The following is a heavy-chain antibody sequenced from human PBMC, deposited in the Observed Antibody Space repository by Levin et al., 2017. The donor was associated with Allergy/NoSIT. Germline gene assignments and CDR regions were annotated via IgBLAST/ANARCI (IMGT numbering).Heavy chain of an antibody. CDR1: GGSFSGYY. CDR3: ARGRSSGWSSTRRGYFQH. V-gene: IGHV4-34*01. D-gene: IGHD6-19*01. CDR2: INHSGST. J-gene: IGHJ1*01. Sequence: SETLSLTCAVYGGSFSGYYWSWIRQPPGKGLEWIGEINHSGSTNYNPSLKSRVTISVDTSKNQFSLKLSSVTAADTAVYYCARGRSSGWSSTRRGYFQHWGQGTLVTVSS.